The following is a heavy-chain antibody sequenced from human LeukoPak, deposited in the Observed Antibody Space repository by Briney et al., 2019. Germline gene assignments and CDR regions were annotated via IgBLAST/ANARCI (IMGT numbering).Heavy chain of an antibody. D-gene: IGHD3-22*01. V-gene: IGHV3-7*01. CDR2: IRGDGGVK. CDR1: GFMFSKYW. CDR3: SRDANYYGSSRHYFHAFDI. J-gene: IGHJ3*02. Sequence: PGGSLRLSCEASGFMFSKYWMTWVREAPGKGLEWVANIRGDGGVKYLPDSVKGPFSISRDNDKNALSLEMNNLRAGDTGVYYCSRDANYYGSSRHYFHAFDIWGRGRMVTVPS.